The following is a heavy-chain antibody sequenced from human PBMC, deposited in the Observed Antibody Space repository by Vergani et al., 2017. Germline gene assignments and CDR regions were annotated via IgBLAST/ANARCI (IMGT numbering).Heavy chain of an antibody. Sequence: QVQLVQSGAEVKKPGASVKVSCKASGYTFTSYYMHWVRQATGQGLEWMGIINPSGGHTNYAQKFQGRVTMTRDTSTSTVYMELSSLRSEDTAIYYCARGDYGILTGYQYWGQGTLVTVSA. V-gene: IGHV1-46*03. CDR2: INPSGGHT. CDR1: GYTFTSYY. D-gene: IGHD3-9*01. CDR3: ARGDYGILTGYQY. J-gene: IGHJ4*02.